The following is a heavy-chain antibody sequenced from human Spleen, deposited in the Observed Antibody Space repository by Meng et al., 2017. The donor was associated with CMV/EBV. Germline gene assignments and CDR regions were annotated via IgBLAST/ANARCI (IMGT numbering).Heavy chain of an antibody. CDR3: AIVVALTTVTTRDYVAPYNWFDP. Sequence: ASVKVSCKVSGYTLTELSMHWVRQAPGKGLEWMGGFDPEDGETIYAQKFQGRVTMTEDTSTDTAYMELSSLRSEDTAVYYCAIVVALTTVTTRDYVAPYNWFDPWGQGTLVTVSS. CDR2: FDPEDGET. J-gene: IGHJ5*02. CDR1: GYTLTELS. D-gene: IGHD4-11*01. V-gene: IGHV1-24*01.